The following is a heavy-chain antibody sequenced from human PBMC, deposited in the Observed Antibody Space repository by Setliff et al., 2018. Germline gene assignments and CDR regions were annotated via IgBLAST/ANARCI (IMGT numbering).Heavy chain of an antibody. V-gene: IGHV4-4*02. Sequence: SETLSLTCAVSGGAISSSNWWSWVRQPPGKGLEWIGEIYHNGNSYYNPSLKSRVTISVDTSKNQLSLKLNSVTAADTAVYYCARRETYYNFWSGYYAYWGQGTLVTVSS. CDR2: IYHNGNS. CDR3: ARRETYYNFWSGYYAY. J-gene: IGHJ4*02. CDR1: GGAISSSNW. D-gene: IGHD3-3*01.